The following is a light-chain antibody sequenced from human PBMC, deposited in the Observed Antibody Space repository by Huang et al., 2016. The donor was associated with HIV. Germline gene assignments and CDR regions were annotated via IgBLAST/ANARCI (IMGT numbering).Light chain of an antibody. J-gene: IGKJ4*01. CDR1: QTVRSY. CDR3: QQRSDWPLT. Sequence: EIVLTQSPATLSLSPGERATLSCRASQTVRSYIAWYQQKPGQAPRLVMYDASNRATGLPARFSGSGSGTDFTLTSSSLEPEDFAIYYCQQRSDWPLTFGGGTKVEIK. CDR2: DAS. V-gene: IGKV3-11*01.